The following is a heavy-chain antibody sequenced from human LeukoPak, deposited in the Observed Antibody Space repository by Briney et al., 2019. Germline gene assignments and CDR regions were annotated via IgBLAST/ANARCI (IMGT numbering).Heavy chain of an antibody. CDR1: GGTFSSYA. CDR2: IIPIFGTA. CDR3: ARVAKDSSGYYPDEYFDY. D-gene: IGHD3-22*01. Sequence: SAKVSCKASGGTFSSYAISWVRQAPGQGLEWMGGIIPIFGTANYAQKFQGRVTITADESTSTAYMELSSLRSEDTAVYYCARVAKDSSGYYPDEYFDYWGQGTLVTVSS. V-gene: IGHV1-69*13. J-gene: IGHJ4*02.